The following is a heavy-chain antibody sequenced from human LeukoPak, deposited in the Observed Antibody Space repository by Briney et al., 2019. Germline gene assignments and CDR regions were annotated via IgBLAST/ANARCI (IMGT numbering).Heavy chain of an antibody. CDR1: GYTFTSYG. V-gene: IGHV1-18*01. CDR2: ISAYNGNT. J-gene: IGHJ4*02. Sequence: ASVKVSCKASGYTFTSYGISWVRQAPGQGLEWMGWISAYNGNTNYAQKLQGRVTMTRDMSTSTVYMELNSLRSQDTAVYYCARAWEAVAGNYGVVDYWGQGTLVTVSS. D-gene: IGHD4-17*01. CDR3: ARAWEAVAGNYGVVDY.